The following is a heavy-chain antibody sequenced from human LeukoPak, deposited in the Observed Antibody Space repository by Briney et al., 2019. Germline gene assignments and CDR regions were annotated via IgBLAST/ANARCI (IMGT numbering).Heavy chain of an antibody. J-gene: IGHJ4*02. D-gene: IGHD5-18*01. V-gene: IGHV4-59*11. Sequence: PSETLSLTCTVSGGSISSHYWSWIRQPPGKGLEWIGYIYYSGSTNYNPSLKSRVTISVDTSKNQFSLKLSSVTAADTAVYYCARENTAMAIPYYFDYWGQGTLVTVSS. CDR2: IYYSGST. CDR3: ARENTAMAIPYYFDY. CDR1: GGSISSHY.